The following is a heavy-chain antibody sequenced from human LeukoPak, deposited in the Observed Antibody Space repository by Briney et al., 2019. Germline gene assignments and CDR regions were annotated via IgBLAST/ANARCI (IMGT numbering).Heavy chain of an antibody. V-gene: IGHV6-1*01. D-gene: IGHD6-19*01. J-gene: IGHJ5*02. Sequence: SQTLSLTCAISGDSVSSNSAAWNWIRQSPSRGLEWLGRTYYRSKWYNDYAVSVKSRITINPDTSKNQFSLQLNSVTPEDTAVYYCARDLLRFRWLVYGFDPWGQGTLVTVSS. CDR3: ARDLLRFRWLVYGFDP. CDR1: GDSVSSNSAA. CDR2: TYYRSKWYN.